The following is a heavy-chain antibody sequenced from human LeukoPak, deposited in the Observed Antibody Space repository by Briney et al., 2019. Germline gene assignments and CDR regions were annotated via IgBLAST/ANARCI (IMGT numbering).Heavy chain of an antibody. J-gene: IGHJ6*03. D-gene: IGHD1-26*01. CDR2: ISPYTTKT. CDR1: GYTFISYG. CDR3: AREGGVGPTAPPDYYSYQMDV. Sequence: ASVKVSCKASGYTFISYGITWVRQAPGQGLERLGWISPYTTKTNYAQSLQGRVTMTTDTSTSTAYMELRGLRSDDTAVYYCAREGGVGPTAPPDYYSYQMDVWGKGTTVTVSS. V-gene: IGHV1-18*01.